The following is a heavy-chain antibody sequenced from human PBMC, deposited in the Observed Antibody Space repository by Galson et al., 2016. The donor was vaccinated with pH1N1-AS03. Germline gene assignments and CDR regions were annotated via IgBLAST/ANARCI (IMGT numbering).Heavy chain of an antibody. CDR3: AKEGIDYLKRSFHR. Sequence: SLRLSCAASGFTFDDYTMHWVRHAPGKGLEWVSSITWNSGRIVYADSVKGRVTISRDSAKTSLYLQMNSLSVEDTAFYYCAKEGIDYLKRSFHRWGQGTLVTVSS. J-gene: IGHJ1*01. D-gene: IGHD4-11*01. CDR1: GFTFDDYT. V-gene: IGHV3-9*01. CDR2: ITWNSGRI.